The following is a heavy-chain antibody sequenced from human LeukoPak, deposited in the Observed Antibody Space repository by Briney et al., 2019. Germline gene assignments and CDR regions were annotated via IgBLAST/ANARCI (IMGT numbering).Heavy chain of an antibody. V-gene: IGHV3-7*01. D-gene: IGHD6-13*01. CDR3: ARGLDSSSWYYFDY. J-gene: IGHJ4*02. Sequence: HPGGSLRLSCAASGFTFSSYWMSWVRQAPGKGLEWVANIKQDGSEKYYVDSVKGRFTISRDNAKNSLYLQMNSLRAEDTAVYYCARGLDSSSWYYFDYWGQGTLVTVSS. CDR2: IKQDGSEK. CDR1: GFTFSSYW.